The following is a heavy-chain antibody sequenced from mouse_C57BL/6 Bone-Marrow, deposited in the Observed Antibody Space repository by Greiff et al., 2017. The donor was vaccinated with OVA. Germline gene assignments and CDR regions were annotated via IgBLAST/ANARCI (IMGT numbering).Heavy chain of an antibody. D-gene: IGHD2-3*01. V-gene: IGHV5-17*01. CDR3: AGLLIFAY. CDR2: ISSGSSTI. CDR1: GFTFSDYG. J-gene: IGHJ3*01. Sequence: DVMLVESGGGLVKPGGSLKLSCAASGFTFSDYGMHWVRQAPEKGLEWVAYISSGSSTIYYADTVKGRFTITRDKAKNTLFLQMTSLKSGDTAMYCCAGLLIFAYWGQGTLVTVSA.